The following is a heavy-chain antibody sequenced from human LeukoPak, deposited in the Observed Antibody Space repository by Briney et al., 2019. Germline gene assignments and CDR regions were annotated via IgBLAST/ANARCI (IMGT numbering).Heavy chain of an antibody. CDR3: ARDYGTNTDALSGTIIAAAGPFDY. CDR1: GFTFSSYG. CDR2: IWYDGSKK. Sequence: GGSLRLSCAASGFTFSSYGMHWVRQAPGKGLEWVALIWYDGSKKYYADSVKGRFTIPRDNSKNTLYLQMNSLRAEDTAVYYCARDYGTNTDALSGTIIAAAGPFDYWGQGTLVTVSS. J-gene: IGHJ4*02. V-gene: IGHV3-33*01. D-gene: IGHD6-13*01.